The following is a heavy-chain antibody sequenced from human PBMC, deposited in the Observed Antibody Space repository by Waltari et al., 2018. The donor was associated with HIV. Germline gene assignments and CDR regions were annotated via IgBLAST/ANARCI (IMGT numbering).Heavy chain of an antibody. Sequence: QVQLVESGGGVVQPGRSLRLSCAASGFSFSSYGMHWVRQAPGKGLVGVAVRSYDGSKNYYADYVKGRFTISRDNSKKTLYLQMNSLRAEDTAVYYCAKDYFVVVTAAGPFDPWGQGTLVTVSS. J-gene: IGHJ5*02. CDR2: RSYDGSKN. V-gene: IGHV3-30*18. CDR3: AKDYFVVVTAAGPFDP. D-gene: IGHD2-21*02. CDR1: GFSFSSYG.